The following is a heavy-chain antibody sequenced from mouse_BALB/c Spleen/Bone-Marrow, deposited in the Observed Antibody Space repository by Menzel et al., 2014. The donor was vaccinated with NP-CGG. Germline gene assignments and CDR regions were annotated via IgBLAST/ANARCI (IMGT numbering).Heavy chain of an antibody. CDR1: GYTFSSYW. CDR3: ARKEGFWGTFAY. J-gene: IGHJ3*01. CDR2: ILPGSGST. V-gene: IGHV1-9*01. D-gene: IGHD4-1*01. Sequence: QVQLQQSGAELMKPGASVKISCKATGYTFSSYWIEWVKQRPGHGLEWIGEILPGSGSTKYNEKFKGKATFTADTSSNTAYMQLSSPTSEDSAVYYCARKEGFWGTFAYWGQGTLVTVSA.